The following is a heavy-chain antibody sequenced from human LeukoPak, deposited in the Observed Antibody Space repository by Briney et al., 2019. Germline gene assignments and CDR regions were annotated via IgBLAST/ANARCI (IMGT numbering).Heavy chain of an antibody. V-gene: IGHV3-11*01. Sequence: GGSLRLSCASSGFTFSDHYMSWIRQAPGKGLEWVSYIGTGPTMTYYGDSVKGRFTISRDNAKNSLYLQMNSLRAEDTAVYYCARGHYGLDYWGQGTLVTVSS. J-gene: IGHJ4*02. CDR3: ARGHYGLDY. CDR1: GFTFSDHY. D-gene: IGHD4-17*01. CDR2: IGTGPTMT.